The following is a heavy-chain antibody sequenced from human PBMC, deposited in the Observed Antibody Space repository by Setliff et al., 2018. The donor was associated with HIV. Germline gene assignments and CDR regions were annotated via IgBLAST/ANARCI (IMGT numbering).Heavy chain of an antibody. V-gene: IGHV7-4-1*02. CDR1: GYSFINYA. J-gene: IGHJ5*02. CDR2: INTQTGSP. Sequence: ASVKVSCKASGYSFINYAMNWVRQAPGQGLEWMGWINTQTGSPTYAQAFTGRFVFSVDTPVTTAYLQISGLKADDTAVYYCARALYGEYGGDLNWLDPWGQGTLVTVSS. D-gene: IGHD4-17*01. CDR3: ARALYGEYGGDLNWLDP.